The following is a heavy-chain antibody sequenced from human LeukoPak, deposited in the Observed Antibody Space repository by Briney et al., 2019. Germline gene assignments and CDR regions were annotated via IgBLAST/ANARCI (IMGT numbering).Heavy chain of an antibody. J-gene: IGHJ6*02. Sequence: SETLSLTCAVSGGSISSSNWWSWVRQPPGKGLEWIGEIYHSGSTNYNPSLKSRVTISVDKSKNQFSLKLSSVTAADTAVYYCARDGGLGHCSCTSCPGDGMDVWGQGTTVTVSS. CDR2: IYHSGST. CDR1: GGSISSSNW. V-gene: IGHV4-4*02. D-gene: IGHD2-2*03. CDR3: ARDGGLGHCSCTSCPGDGMDV.